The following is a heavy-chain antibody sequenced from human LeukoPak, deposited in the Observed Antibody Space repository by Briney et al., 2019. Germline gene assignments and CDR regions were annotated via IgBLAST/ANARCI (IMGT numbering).Heavy chain of an antibody. V-gene: IGHV3-21*01. CDR3: ARTFWNNYDPSD. CDR2: ISSSSSYI. Sequence: GGSLRLSCAASGFTFSSYSMNWVRQAPGKGLEWVSSISSSSSYIYYADSVKGRFIISRDNAKNSLYLQMNSLRDEDTAVYYCARTFWNNYDPSDWGQGTLVTVSS. CDR1: GFTFSSYS. D-gene: IGHD3-3*01. J-gene: IGHJ4*02.